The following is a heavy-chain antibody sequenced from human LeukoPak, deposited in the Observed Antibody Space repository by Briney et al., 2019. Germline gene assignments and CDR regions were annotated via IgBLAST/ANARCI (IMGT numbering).Heavy chain of an antibody. D-gene: IGHD3-9*01. CDR2: FYYSGNT. Sequence: SETLSLTCTVSGGSISSNNWWSRVRLPPGKGLEWIGEFYYSGNTNYNPSLKSRVTISGDKSKNQFSLRLSSVTAADTPVYYCARARNEILAGYYSFDYWGQGTLVTVSP. J-gene: IGHJ4*02. V-gene: IGHV4-4*02. CDR3: ARARNEILAGYYSFDY. CDR1: GGSISSNNW.